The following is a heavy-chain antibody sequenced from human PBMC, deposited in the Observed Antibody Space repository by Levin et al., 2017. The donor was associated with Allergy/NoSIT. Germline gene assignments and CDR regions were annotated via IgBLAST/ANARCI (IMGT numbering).Heavy chain of an antibody. J-gene: IGHJ4*02. Sequence: LSLTCAASGFPFSSYEMNWVRQAPGKGLEWVSYISSSGSTIYYADSVKGRFTISRDNAKNSLYLQMNSLRAEDTAVYYYARQLGNFWSGYNYFDYWGQGTLVTVSS. D-gene: IGHD3-3*01. CDR3: ARQLGNFWSGYNYFDY. CDR1: GFPFSSYE. CDR2: ISSSGSTI. V-gene: IGHV3-48*03.